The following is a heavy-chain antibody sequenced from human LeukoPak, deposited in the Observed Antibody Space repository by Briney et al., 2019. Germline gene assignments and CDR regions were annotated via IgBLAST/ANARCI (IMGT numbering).Heavy chain of an antibody. CDR2: IIPIFGTA. J-gene: IGHJ4*02. CDR3: AKDMWDSSGYADY. CDR1: GGTFSSYA. D-gene: IGHD3-22*01. Sequence: SVKVSCKASGGTFSSYAISWVRQAPGQGLEWMGGIIPIFGTANYAQKFQGRVTITADESTSTAYMELSSLRSEDTAVYYCAKDMWDSSGYADYWGQGTLVTVSS. V-gene: IGHV1-69*13.